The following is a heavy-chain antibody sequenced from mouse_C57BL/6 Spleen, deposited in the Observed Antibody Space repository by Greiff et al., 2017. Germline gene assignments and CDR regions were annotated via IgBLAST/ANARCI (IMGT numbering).Heavy chain of an antibody. CDR1: GYTFTSYW. CDR3: ARRGYGSSHWYGDV. V-gene: IGHV1-69*01. J-gene: IGHJ1*03. CDR2: IDPSDSYT. D-gene: IGHD1-1*01. Sequence: QVQLQQPGAELVMPGASVKLSCKASGYTFTSYWMHWVKQRPGQGLEWIGEIDPSDSYTNYNQKFKGKSTLTVDKSSSTAYMQLSSLTSEDSAVYYCARRGYGSSHWYGDVWGTGTTVTVSS.